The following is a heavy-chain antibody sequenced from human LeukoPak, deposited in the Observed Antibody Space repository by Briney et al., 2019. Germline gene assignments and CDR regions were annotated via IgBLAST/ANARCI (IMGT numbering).Heavy chain of an antibody. V-gene: IGHV1-69*05. CDR3: ASNPRTTLLLDY. D-gene: IGHD1-14*01. J-gene: IGHJ4*02. CDR1: GGTFSSYA. CDR2: IIPIFGTA. Sequence: SSVKVSCKASGGTFSSYAISWVRQAPGQGLEWMGRIIPIFGTANYAQKSQGRVTITTDESTSTAYMELSSLRSEDTAVYYCASNPRTTLLLDYWGQGTLVTVSS.